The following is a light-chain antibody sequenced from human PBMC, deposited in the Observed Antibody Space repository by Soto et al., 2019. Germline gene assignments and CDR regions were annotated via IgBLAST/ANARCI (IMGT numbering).Light chain of an antibody. J-gene: IGLJ2*01. CDR2: GVY. V-gene: IGLV2-14*01. CDR3: SSFTNNNTPHVV. CDR1: DSDVGGYNY. Sequence: QSALTQPASVSGSPGQSITISCTGTDSDVGGYNYVSWYQQHPGKAPKLMIYGVYNRPSGVSNRFSGSKSGNTASLTISGLPAEDEADYYCSSFTNNNTPHVVFGGGTKLIVL.